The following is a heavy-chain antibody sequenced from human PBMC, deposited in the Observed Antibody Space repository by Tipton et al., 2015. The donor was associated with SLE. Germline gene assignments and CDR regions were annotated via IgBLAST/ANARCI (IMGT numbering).Heavy chain of an antibody. D-gene: IGHD3-10*01. V-gene: IGHV4-4*02. Sequence: TLSLTCAVSGGSISSSHWWSWVRQPPGKGLQWIGEVYQNGRINYNPSLKSRVTISVDKSTNQFSLRLTSVTAADTAIYYCTKSPGMLFYVDSGSRAFDIWGRGTMVTVSS. J-gene: IGHJ3*02. CDR1: GGSISSSHW. CDR3: TKSPGMLFYVDSGSRAFDI. CDR2: VYQNGRI.